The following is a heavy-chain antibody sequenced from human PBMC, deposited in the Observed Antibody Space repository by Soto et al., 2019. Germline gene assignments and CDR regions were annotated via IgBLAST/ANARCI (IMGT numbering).Heavy chain of an antibody. V-gene: IGHV3-7*03. J-gene: IGHJ3*02. CDR2: IGPSGGAK. CDR3: ARGRSLDM. CDR1: GFTFRISL. Sequence: GGSLRLSCAASGFTFRISLMSWVRQAPGKGLEWVANIGPSGGAKHYVDSVKGRFAISRDNAKNSLSLEMNSLRDEDTAVYYCARGRSLDMWGQGTMVTVSS.